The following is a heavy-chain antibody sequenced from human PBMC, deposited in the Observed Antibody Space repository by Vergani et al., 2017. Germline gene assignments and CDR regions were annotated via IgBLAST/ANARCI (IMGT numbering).Heavy chain of an antibody. CDR3: ARDRTTGEFDY. CDR2: IYYSGST. Sequence: QVQLQESGPGLVKPSQTLSLTCTVSGGPISSGGYYWSWIRQHPGKGLEGIGYIYYSGSTYYNPSLKSRVTISVDTSKNQFSLKLSPVTAADTAVYYCARDRTTGEFDYWGQGTLVTVSS. CDR1: GGPISSGGYY. V-gene: IGHV4-31*03. D-gene: IGHD7-27*01. J-gene: IGHJ4*02.